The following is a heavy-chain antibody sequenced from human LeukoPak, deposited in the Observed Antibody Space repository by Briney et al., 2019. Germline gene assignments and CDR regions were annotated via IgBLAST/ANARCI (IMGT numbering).Heavy chain of an antibody. D-gene: IGHD5-12*01. CDR3: AKDLVVASSLLNYYFDY. V-gene: IGHV3-9*01. Sequence: GGSLRLSCAASGFTFDDYAMHWVRQAPGKGLEWVSGISWNSGSIGYADSVKGRFTISRDNAKNSLYLQMNSLRAEDTALYYCAKDLVVASSLLNYYFDYWGQGTLVTVSS. J-gene: IGHJ4*02. CDR1: GFTFDDYA. CDR2: ISWNSGSI.